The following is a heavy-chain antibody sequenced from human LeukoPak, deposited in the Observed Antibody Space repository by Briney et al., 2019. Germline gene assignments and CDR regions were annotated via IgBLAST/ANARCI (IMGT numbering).Heavy chain of an antibody. CDR1: GFSFSSYW. J-gene: IGHJ4*02. Sequence: GGSLRLSCAASGFSFSSYWMNWFRQGPGKGLEWVANIKQDGSEKYYVDSVKGRFTISRDNAKNSMYLQMNSLRAEDTAVYYCARGGAEWFGESRGDYWGQGTLVTVSS. CDR3: ARGGAEWFGESRGDY. CDR2: IKQDGSEK. D-gene: IGHD3-10*01. V-gene: IGHV3-7*05.